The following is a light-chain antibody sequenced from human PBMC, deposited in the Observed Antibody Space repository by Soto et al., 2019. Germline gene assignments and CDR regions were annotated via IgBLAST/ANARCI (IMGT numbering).Light chain of an antibody. CDR2: DTS. V-gene: IGLV7-46*01. J-gene: IGLJ2*01. CDR1: TGAVTSGHY. Sequence: QAVVTQEPSLTVSPGGTVTLTCGSSTGAVTSGHYPYWFQQKPGQAPRTLIYDTSNKHSWTPARFSGSLLGGKAALTLSGAQPEDEAEYDCLLSYSGARFDVVFGGGTKLTVL. CDR3: LLSYSGARFDVV.